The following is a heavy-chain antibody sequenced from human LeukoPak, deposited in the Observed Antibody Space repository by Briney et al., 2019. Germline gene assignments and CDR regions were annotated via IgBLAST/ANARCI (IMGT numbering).Heavy chain of an antibody. J-gene: IGHJ3*02. V-gene: IGHV1-18*01. Sequence: ASVKVSCKASGYTFTSYGITWVRQAPGQGLEWMGWISPYNDNANYAQKLQGRVTITTDTSTSTAYMELRSLRSDDTAVYYCARAGYCSGGSCHTGAFDIWGQGTMVTGSS. CDR3: ARAGYCSGGSCHTGAFDI. D-gene: IGHD2-15*01. CDR1: GYTFTSYG. CDR2: ISPYNDNA.